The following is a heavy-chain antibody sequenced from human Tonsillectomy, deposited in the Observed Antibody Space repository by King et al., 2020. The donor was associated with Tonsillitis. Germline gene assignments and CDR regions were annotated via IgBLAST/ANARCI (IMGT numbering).Heavy chain of an antibody. Sequence: VQLVESGGGVVQPGTSLRLSCAASGLTFANYGMHWVRQAPGKGLEWVALIGYDASYENYADSVKGRFTISRDNSKNTLYLEMNSLRVEDTAVYYCAKDGIGLSDWYLDLWGRGTLVTVSS. V-gene: IGHV3-30*18. J-gene: IGHJ2*01. D-gene: IGHD3-16*01. CDR1: GLTFANYG. CDR2: IGYDASYE. CDR3: AKDGIGLSDWYLDL.